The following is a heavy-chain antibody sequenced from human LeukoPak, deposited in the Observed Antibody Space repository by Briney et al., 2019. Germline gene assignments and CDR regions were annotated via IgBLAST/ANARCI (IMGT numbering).Heavy chain of an antibody. CDR2: ISAYNGNT. CDR3: ARAPAYPFDILTGYYVF. D-gene: IGHD3-9*01. V-gene: IGHV1-18*01. J-gene: IGHJ4*02. CDR1: GYTFTSYG. Sequence: ASVKVSCKACGYTFTSYGISWVRQAPGQRLGWMGWISAYNGNTNYAQKLQGRVTMTTDTSTSTAYMELRSLRSDDTAVYYCARAPAYPFDILTGYYVFWGQGTLVTVSS.